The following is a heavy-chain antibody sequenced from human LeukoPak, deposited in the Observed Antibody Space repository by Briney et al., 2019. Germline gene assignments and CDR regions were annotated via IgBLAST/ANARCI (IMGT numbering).Heavy chain of an antibody. CDR3: ARANQLVIFDY. J-gene: IGHJ4*02. CDR2: IYHSGST. Sequence: SETLSLTCTVSGYSISSGYYWGWIRPPPGKGLEWIGSIYHSGSTYYNPSLKSRVTISVDTTKNHFSLKLSSVTAADTAVYYCARANQLVIFDYWGQGTLVTVSS. CDR1: GYSISSGYY. V-gene: IGHV4-38-2*02. D-gene: IGHD2-21*01.